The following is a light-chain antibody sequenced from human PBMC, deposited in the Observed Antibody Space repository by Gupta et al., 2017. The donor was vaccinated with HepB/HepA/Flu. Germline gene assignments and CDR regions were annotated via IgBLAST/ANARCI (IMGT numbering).Light chain of an antibody. CDR2: DAS. V-gene: IGKV1-33*01. J-gene: IGKJ4*01. Sequence: DIQMTQSPSSLSASVGDRVTITCQASQDISNYLNLYQQKPGKAPKLLIYDASNLETGVPSRFSGSGSGTDFTVTISSLQPEDIATYYCQQYDNLPPLTFGGGTKVEIK. CDR3: QQYDNLPPLT. CDR1: QDISNY.